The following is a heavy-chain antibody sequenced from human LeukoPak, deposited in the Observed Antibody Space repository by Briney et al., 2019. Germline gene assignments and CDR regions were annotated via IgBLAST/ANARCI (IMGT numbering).Heavy chain of an antibody. CDR3: ARDVISRNMITLGLGF. Sequence: GGSLRLSCVTSGFSFSSYAVYWVRQAPGKGLEWVAVISYDGSKVYYADSVKGRFTISRDTSKNTAYLEMNSLRADDTAVYYCARDVISRNMITLGLGFWGQGTLVTVSS. CDR1: GFSFSSYA. V-gene: IGHV3-30*04. D-gene: IGHD3-16*01. CDR2: ISYDGSKV. J-gene: IGHJ4*02.